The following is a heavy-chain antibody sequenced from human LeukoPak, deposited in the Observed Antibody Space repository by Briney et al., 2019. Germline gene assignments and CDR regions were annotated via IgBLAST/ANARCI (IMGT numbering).Heavy chain of an antibody. CDR3: AKGIGEGIAAAEDY. Sequence: QAGRSLRLSCAASGFTFTSYGMHWVRQAPGKGLEWVAVISYDGSNKYYADSVKGRFTISRDNSKNTLYLQMNSLRAEDMAVYCCAKGIGEGIAAAEDYWGQGTLVTVSS. V-gene: IGHV3-30*18. CDR1: GFTFTSYG. CDR2: ISYDGSNK. J-gene: IGHJ4*02. D-gene: IGHD6-13*01.